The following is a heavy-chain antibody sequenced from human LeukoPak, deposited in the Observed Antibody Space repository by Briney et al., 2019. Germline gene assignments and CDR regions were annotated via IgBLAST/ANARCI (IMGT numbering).Heavy chain of an antibody. CDR1: GGTFSSYA. Sequence: SVKVSCKASGGTFSSYAIRWVRQAPGQGLEWMGGIIPIFGTANYAQKFQGRVTITTDESTSTAYMELSSLRSEDTAVYYCARSSYCSSTSCDTWFDPWGQGTLVTVTS. J-gene: IGHJ5*02. V-gene: IGHV1-69*05. CDR3: ARSSYCSSTSCDTWFDP. D-gene: IGHD2-2*02. CDR2: IIPIFGTA.